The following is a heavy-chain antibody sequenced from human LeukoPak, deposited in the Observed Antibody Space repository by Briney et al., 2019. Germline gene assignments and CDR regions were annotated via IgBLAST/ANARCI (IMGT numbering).Heavy chain of an antibody. CDR2: INPNSGGT. V-gene: IGHV1-2*06. D-gene: IGHD2-2*02. J-gene: IGHJ5*02. Sequence: ASVKVSCTASGYTFTGYYMHWVRQAPGQGLEWMGRINPNSGGTNYAQKFQGRVTMTRDTSISTAYMELSRLRSDDTAVYYCARDNVKYCSSTSCYRFDPWGQGTLVTVSS. CDR3: ARDNVKYCSSTSCYRFDP. CDR1: GYTFTGYY.